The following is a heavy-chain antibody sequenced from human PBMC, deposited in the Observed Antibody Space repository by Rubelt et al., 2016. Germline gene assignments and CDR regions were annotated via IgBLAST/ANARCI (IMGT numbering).Heavy chain of an antibody. J-gene: IGHJ5*02. D-gene: IGHD4-17*01. Sequence: DYAGSWIRQHPGKGLEWIGYIYYSGSTYYNPSLKSRVTISVDTSKNQFSLKLSSVTAADTAVYYCARAAQPMTTPNWFDPWGQGTLVTVSS. CDR2: IYYSGST. V-gene: IGHV4-31*02. CDR1: DYA. CDR3: ARAAQPMTTPNWFDP.